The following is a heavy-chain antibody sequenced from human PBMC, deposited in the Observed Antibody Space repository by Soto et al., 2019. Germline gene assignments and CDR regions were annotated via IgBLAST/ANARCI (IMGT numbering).Heavy chain of an antibody. V-gene: IGHV4-39*01. CDR1: GGSISSSSYY. Sequence: SETLSLTCTVSGGSISSSSYYWGWIRQPPGKGLEWIGSIYYSGSTYYNPSLKSRVTISVDTSKNQFSLKLSSVTAADTAVYYCARHLKGTAAAGTFLDYWGQGTLVTVSS. D-gene: IGHD6-13*01. CDR3: ARHLKGTAAAGTFLDY. J-gene: IGHJ4*02. CDR2: IYYSGST.